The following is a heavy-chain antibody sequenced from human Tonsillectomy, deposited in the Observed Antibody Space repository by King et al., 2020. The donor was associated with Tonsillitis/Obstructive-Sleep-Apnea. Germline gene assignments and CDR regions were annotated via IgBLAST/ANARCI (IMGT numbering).Heavy chain of an antibody. CDR3: ARVDIAVAGIDP. CDR1: GGSISSYY. J-gene: IGHJ5*02. CDR2: IYYSGST. Sequence: MQLQESGPGLVKPSETLSLTCTVSGGSISSYYWSWIRPPPGKGLEWIGYIYYSGSTNYNPSLKSRVTISVDTSKNQFSLKLSSVTAADTAVYYCARVDIAVAGIDPWGQGTLVTVSS. D-gene: IGHD6-19*01. V-gene: IGHV4-59*01.